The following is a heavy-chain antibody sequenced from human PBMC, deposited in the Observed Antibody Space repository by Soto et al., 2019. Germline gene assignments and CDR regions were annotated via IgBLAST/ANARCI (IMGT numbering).Heavy chain of an antibody. CDR2: FDPEDGEK. CDR3: ATQYCSGYRCYSNWFGP. V-gene: IGHV1-24*01. J-gene: IGHJ5*02. CDR1: GDTLTASS. D-gene: IGHD2-15*01. Sequence: ASVKVSCKVSGDTLTASSVHWVRQAPGKGLEWMGGFDPEDGEKIYAQKFQGRVTLTEDTSTDTTYMELSSLTSEDTSIYYCATQYCSGYRCYSNWFGPWGQGTLVTVSS.